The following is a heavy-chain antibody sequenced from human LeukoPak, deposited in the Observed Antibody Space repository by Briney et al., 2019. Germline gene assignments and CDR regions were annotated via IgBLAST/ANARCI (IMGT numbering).Heavy chain of an antibody. CDR3: AREESSSSGYYFDY. J-gene: IGHJ4*02. Sequence: GGSLRLSCAASGFTFSSYSMNWVRQAPGKGLEWVSSISSNSNIYYADSVKGRFTISRDNAKNSLHLQMKSLRAEDTAVYYCAREESSSSGYYFDYWGQGDLVTVSS. CDR2: ISSNSNI. V-gene: IGHV3-21*01. CDR1: GFTFSSYS. D-gene: IGHD6-6*01.